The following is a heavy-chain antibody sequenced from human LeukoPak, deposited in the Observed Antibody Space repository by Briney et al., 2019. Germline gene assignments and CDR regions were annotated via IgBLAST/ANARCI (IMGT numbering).Heavy chain of an antibody. CDR3: ARDSFVVLGRYYYYYYGMDV. J-gene: IGHJ6*02. V-gene: IGHV3-23*01. Sequence: GSLRLSCAASGFTFSTYAMNWVRQAPGKGLEWVSAISGSGGTTYYADSVKGRFTISRDNSKNTLYLQMNSLRAEDTAVYYCARDSFVVLGRYYYYYYGMDVWGQGTTVTVSS. D-gene: IGHD2-21*01. CDR2: ISGSGGTT. CDR1: GFTFSTYA.